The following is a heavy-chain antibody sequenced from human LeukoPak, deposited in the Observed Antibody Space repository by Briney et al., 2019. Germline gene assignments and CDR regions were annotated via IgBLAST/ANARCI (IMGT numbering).Heavy chain of an antibody. CDR2: IYSGGST. D-gene: IGHD3-10*01. Sequence: PGGSLRLSCAASGFTVSSNYMSWVRQAPGKGLEWVSVIYSGGSTYYADSVEGRFTISRDNSKNTLYLQMNSLRAEDTAVYYCARGGGTRFVRGYYFDYWGQGTLVTVSS. V-gene: IGHV3-53*01. CDR3: ARGGGTRFVRGYYFDY. J-gene: IGHJ4*02. CDR1: GFTVSSNY.